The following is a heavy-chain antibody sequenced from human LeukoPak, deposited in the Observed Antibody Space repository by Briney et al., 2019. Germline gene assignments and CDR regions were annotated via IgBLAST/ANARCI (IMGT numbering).Heavy chain of an antibody. CDR3: AKEEYFGSGSYLGQ. D-gene: IGHD3-10*01. V-gene: IGHV3-30*18. CDR1: GFTFSSYC. CDR2: ISYDGSNK. J-gene: IGHJ4*02. Sequence: PGGSLRLSCAASGFTFSSYCFHWVRQAPGKGMEWVAVISYDGSNKYYGDSVKGRFTISRDNSKNTLYLQMNSLRPEDTAVYYCAKEEYFGSGSYLGQWGQGTAVTVSS.